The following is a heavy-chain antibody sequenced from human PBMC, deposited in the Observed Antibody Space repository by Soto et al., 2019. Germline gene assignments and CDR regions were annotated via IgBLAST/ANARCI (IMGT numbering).Heavy chain of an antibody. CDR3: ARVGANWNGPFDY. CDR2: INHSGST. V-gene: IGHV4-34*01. Sequence: LETLSLTCAVYGWSCSGYYWSWIRQPPGKGLEWIGEINHSGSTNYNPSLKSRVTISVDTSKNQFSLKLSSVTAADTAVYYCARVGANWNGPFDYWGQGTLVTVSS. CDR1: GWSCSGYY. D-gene: IGHD1-20*01. J-gene: IGHJ4*02.